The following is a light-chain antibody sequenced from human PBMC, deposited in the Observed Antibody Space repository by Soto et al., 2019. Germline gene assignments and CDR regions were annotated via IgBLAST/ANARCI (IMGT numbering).Light chain of an antibody. CDR1: QSLSTW. CDR3: QQYDSFPWT. CDR2: DAS. Sequence: DIQMTQSPSTLSASVGDRVTITCRASQSLSTWLAWYQQKPGKAPKLLISDASSWESGVPSSFSGSGSGTDFTLTISSLQPDDVATYFCQQYDSFPWTFGQGTKVEI. V-gene: IGKV1-5*01. J-gene: IGKJ1*01.